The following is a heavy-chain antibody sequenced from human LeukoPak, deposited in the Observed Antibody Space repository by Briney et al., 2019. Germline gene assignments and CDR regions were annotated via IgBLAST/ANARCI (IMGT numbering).Heavy chain of an antibody. CDR3: ARAAAVSGAFRDNWFDP. CDR2: ISNDGRKE. V-gene: IGHV3-30*14. J-gene: IGHJ5*02. D-gene: IGHD2-15*01. Sequence: GGSLRLSCAASGFSFRRYDMHWVRQAQGKGLEWVAAISNDGRKEIYTDSVKGRFTISRDNSKNTLYLQMNSLRAEDTAVYYCARAAAVSGAFRDNWFDPWGQESLVTVSS. CDR1: GFSFRRYD.